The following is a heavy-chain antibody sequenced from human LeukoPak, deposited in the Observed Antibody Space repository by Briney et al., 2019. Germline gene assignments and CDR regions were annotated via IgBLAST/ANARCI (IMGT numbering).Heavy chain of an antibody. Sequence: KPSQTLSLTCTVSGGSISSGSYYWSWIRQPAGKGLEWIGRIYTSGSTNYNPSLKSRVTISVDTSKNQFSLKLSSVTAADTAVYYCARVSSNYVRWFDPWGQGTLVTVSS. V-gene: IGHV4-61*02. D-gene: IGHD4-11*01. CDR3: ARVSSNYVRWFDP. CDR1: GGSISSGSYY. J-gene: IGHJ5*02. CDR2: IYTSGST.